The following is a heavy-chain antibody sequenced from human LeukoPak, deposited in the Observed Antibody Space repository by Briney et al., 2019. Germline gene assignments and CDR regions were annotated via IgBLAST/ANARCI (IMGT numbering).Heavy chain of an antibody. CDR3: ARDPSTYYLYYMDV. J-gene: IGHJ6*03. CDR2: LYNSGST. CDR1: GGSISSSSYY. Sequence: SETLSLTCTVSGGSISSSSYYWGWIRQPPGKGLEWIGHLYNSGSTNYNPSLKGRVTISVDTSKNQFSLRLTSVTAADTAVYYCARDPSTYYLYYMDVWGKGTTVTISS. V-gene: IGHV4-39*07. D-gene: IGHD3-10*01.